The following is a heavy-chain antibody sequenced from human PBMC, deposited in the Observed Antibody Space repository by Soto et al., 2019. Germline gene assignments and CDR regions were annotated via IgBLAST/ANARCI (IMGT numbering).Heavy chain of an antibody. J-gene: IGHJ3*02. CDR3: AKDRGSSSWRDDAFDI. V-gene: IGHV3-23*01. Sequence: GGSLRLSCAASGFTFSSYAMSWVRQAPGKGLEWVSAISGSGGSTYYADSVKGRFTISRDNSKNTLYLQMNSLRAEDTAVYYCAKDRGSSSWRDDAFDIWGQGTMVTVSS. D-gene: IGHD6-13*01. CDR1: GFTFSSYA. CDR2: ISGSGGST.